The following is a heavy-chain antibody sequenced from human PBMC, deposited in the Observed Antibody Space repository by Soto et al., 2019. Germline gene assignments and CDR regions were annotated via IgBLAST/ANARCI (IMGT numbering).Heavy chain of an antibody. CDR1: GGSISSYY. Sequence: SETLSLTCTVSGGSISSYYWSWIRQPPGKGLEWIGYIYYSGSTNYNPSLKSRVTISVDTSKNQFSLKLSSVTAADTAVYYCASRYSSGVYYGMDVWGQGTTVTVSS. J-gene: IGHJ6*02. D-gene: IGHD6-19*01. CDR3: ASRYSSGVYYGMDV. CDR2: IYYSGST. V-gene: IGHV4-59*01.